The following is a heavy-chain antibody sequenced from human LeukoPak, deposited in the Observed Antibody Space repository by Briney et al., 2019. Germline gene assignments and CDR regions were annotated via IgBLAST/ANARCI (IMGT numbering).Heavy chain of an antibody. V-gene: IGHV3-9*01. D-gene: IGHD1-26*01. Sequence: GGSLRLSCAASGFTFDDYAMHWVRQAPGKGLEWVAGISWNSGSIGYADSVKGRFTISRDNAKNSLYLQMNSLRAEDTALYYCAKDSEWETRHGGGFDYWGQGTLVTVSS. J-gene: IGHJ4*02. CDR1: GFTFDDYA. CDR2: ISWNSGSI. CDR3: AKDSEWETRHGGGFDY.